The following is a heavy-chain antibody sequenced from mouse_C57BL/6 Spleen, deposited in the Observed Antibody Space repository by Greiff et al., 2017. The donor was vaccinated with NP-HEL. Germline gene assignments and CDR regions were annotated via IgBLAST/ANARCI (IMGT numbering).Heavy chain of an antibody. D-gene: IGHD2-1*01. CDR2: ISSGGDYI. V-gene: IGHV5-9-1*02. CDR3: TRGYGNYVDY. J-gene: IGHJ2*01. Sequence: EVKLMESGEGLVKPGGSLKLSCAASGFTFSSYAMSWVRQTPEKRLEWVAYISSGGDYIYYADTVKGRFTISRDNARNTLYLQMSSLKSEDTAMYYCTRGYGNYVDYWGQGTTLTVSS. CDR1: GFTFSSYA.